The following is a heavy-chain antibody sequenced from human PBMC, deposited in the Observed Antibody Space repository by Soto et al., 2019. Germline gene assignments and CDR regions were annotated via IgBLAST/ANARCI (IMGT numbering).Heavy chain of an antibody. D-gene: IGHD3-22*01. J-gene: IGHJ5*02. CDR1: GGPIDTYY. CDR2: IYYSGST. V-gene: IGHV4-59*08. CDR3: ARLGGYYQSLDT. Sequence: QVQLQESGPGLVKASETLSLTCTVSGGPIDTYYWSWIRQPPGKGLQWIGYIYYSGSTPYSPSLKSRVTISVDRSKNQFSLKLTSVTAADTAVYYCARLGGYYQSLDTWGQGTLVTVSS.